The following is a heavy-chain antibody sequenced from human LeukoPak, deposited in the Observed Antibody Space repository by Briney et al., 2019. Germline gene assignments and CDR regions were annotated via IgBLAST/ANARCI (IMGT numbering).Heavy chain of an antibody. CDR1: GFTFSSYG. V-gene: IGHV3-30*03. D-gene: IGHD2-2*01. J-gene: IGHJ4*02. CDR3: AREAREYQLLRLGGSFDY. CDR2: ISYDGSNK. Sequence: GRSLRLSCAASGFTFSSYGMHWVRQAPGKGLEWVAVISYDGSNKYYADSVKGRSTISRDNSKNTLYLQMNSLRAEDTAVYYCAREAREYQLLRLGGSFDYWGQGTLVTVSS.